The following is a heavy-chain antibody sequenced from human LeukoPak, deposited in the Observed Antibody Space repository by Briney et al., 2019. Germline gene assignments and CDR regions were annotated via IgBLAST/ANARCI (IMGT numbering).Heavy chain of an antibody. D-gene: IGHD6-6*01. Sequence: GASLQISCKGSGSIFTSYWIGWVRPLPGKGLEWTGIIYPGDSDTNYSPSFQGQVTISADKSISTAYLQWSSLKASDTAMYYCARPSDGSSSYFDYWGQGTLVTVSS. CDR2: IYPGDSDT. CDR1: GSIFTSYW. CDR3: ARPSDGSSSYFDY. J-gene: IGHJ4*02. V-gene: IGHV5-51*01.